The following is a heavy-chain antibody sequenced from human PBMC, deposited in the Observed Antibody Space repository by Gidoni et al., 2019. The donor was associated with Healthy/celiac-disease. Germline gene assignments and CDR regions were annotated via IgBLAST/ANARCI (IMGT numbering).Heavy chain of an antibody. CDR1: GFTFSSYS. V-gene: IGHV3-21*01. CDR2: ISSSSSYI. J-gene: IGHJ5*02. D-gene: IGHD3-16*01. CDR3: ARAPYDYVWGSYP. Sequence: EVQLVESGGGLVKPGGSLRLSCAASGFTFSSYSMNWVRQAPGKGLEWVSSISSSSSYIYYADSVKVRFTISRDNAKNSLYLQMNSLRAEDTAVYYCARAPYDYVWGSYPWGQGTLVTVSS.